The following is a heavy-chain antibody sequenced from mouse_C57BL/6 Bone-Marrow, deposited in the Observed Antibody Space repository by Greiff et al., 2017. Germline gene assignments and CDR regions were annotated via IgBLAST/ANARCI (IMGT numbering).Heavy chain of an antibody. D-gene: IGHD3-2*02. J-gene: IGHJ3*01. CDR1: GYAFSSSW. Sequence: VQLQQSGPELVKPGASVKISCKASGYAFSSSWMNWVKQRPGKGLEWIGRIYPGDGDTNYNGKFKGKATLTADKSSSTAYMQLSSLTSEDSAVYFCARSGSSGPAWFAYWGQGTLVTVSA. CDR2: IYPGDGDT. V-gene: IGHV1-82*01. CDR3: ARSGSSGPAWFAY.